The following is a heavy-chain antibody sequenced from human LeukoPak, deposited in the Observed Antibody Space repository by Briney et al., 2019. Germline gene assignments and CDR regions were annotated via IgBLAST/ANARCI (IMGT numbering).Heavy chain of an antibody. D-gene: IGHD6-19*01. CDR3: AASGWYLLPGVY. J-gene: IGHJ4*02. Sequence: PSETLSLTCTVSGGSISSYYWSWIRQPPGKGLEWIGSMYYSGSTYYNPSLESRVTISVDTSKNQFSLKLSSVTAADTAVYYCAASGWYLLPGVYWGQGTLVTVSS. CDR2: MYYSGST. CDR1: GGSISSYY. V-gene: IGHV4-59*05.